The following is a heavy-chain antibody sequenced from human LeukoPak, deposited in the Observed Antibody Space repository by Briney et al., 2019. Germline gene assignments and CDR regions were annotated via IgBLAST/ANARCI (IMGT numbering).Heavy chain of an antibody. CDR2: IYYNGIT. CDR1: GDSISSGDYY. Sequence: SETLSLTCTVSGDSISSGDYYWDWIRQPPGKGLEWIGYIYYNGITYYNPSLRSRVIISVDQPKKQFSRKLSSVTAADTAVYYCAGAGTGYYLSHYYFPYWGRGTLVTVSS. J-gene: IGHJ4*02. V-gene: IGHV4-30-4*01. D-gene: IGHD3/OR15-3a*01. CDR3: AGAGTGYYLSHYYFPY.